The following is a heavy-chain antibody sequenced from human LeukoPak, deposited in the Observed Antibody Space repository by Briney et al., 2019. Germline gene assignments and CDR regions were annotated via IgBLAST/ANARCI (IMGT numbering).Heavy chain of an antibody. Sequence: SETLSLTCTVSGASMSSNYWSWIRQPPGKGLEWIGYIYHSGNTNYSPSLESRVTMSVDESKNQFSLRVHFVSAADTAVYYCASTRRAAVAGRFDSWGQGTLVTVSS. J-gene: IGHJ4*02. CDR2: IYHSGNT. CDR3: ASTRRAAVAGRFDS. CDR1: GASMSSNY. D-gene: IGHD6-19*01. V-gene: IGHV4-4*09.